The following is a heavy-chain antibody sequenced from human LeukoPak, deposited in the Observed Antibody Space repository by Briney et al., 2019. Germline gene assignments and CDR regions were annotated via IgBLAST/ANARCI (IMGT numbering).Heavy chain of an antibody. CDR3: ARLRSAYGDYGDALDI. Sequence: GESLKISCKGSGYSFTSYWIGWVRQMPGKGLEWMGIIYPGDSDTRYSPSFQGQVTISADNSISTAYLQWSSLKASDTAMYYCARLRSAYGDYGDALDIWGQGTMVTVSS. D-gene: IGHD4-17*01. CDR1: GYSFTSYW. J-gene: IGHJ3*02. CDR2: IYPGDSDT. V-gene: IGHV5-51*01.